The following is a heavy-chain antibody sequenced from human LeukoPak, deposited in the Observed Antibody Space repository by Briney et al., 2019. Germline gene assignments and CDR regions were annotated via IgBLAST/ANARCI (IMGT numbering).Heavy chain of an antibody. CDR1: GFTFSSYD. CDR2: ISAAGDT. D-gene: IGHD2-21*02. CDR3: VALGDRIY. J-gene: IGHJ4*02. Sequence: GGSLRLSCAASGFTFSSYDMHWVRQATGKGLEWVSSISAAGDTYYLDSVKGRFTISRENAKNSLYLQMNSLRAGDTAVYYCVALGDRIYWGQGTLVTVSS. V-gene: IGHV3-13*01.